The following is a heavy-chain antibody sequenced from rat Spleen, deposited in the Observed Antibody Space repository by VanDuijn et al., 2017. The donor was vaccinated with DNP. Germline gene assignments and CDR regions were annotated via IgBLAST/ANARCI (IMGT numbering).Heavy chain of an antibody. CDR3: ARQRVMYTTATGFAY. CDR2: ITTGGSNT. CDR1: GFTFSNFG. Sequence: EVQLVESGGGLVQPGRSLKLSCTASGFTFSNFGMAWVRQAPTKGLEWVASITTGGSNTYYRDSVQGRFTVSRDNARTTQYLQMDSLRSEDTATYYCARQRVMYTTATGFAYWGQGTLVTVSS. J-gene: IGHJ3*01. V-gene: IGHV5S13*01. D-gene: IGHD1-6*01.